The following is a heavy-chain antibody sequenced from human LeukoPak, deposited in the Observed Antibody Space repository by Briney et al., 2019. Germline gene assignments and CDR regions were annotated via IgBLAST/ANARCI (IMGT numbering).Heavy chain of an antibody. CDR2: IYTSGST. CDR3: AREPVGSSFDY. J-gene: IGHJ4*02. V-gene: IGHV4-4*07. Sequence: PSETLSLTCTVSGGSISGYYWSWIRQPPGKGLEWIGRIYTSGSTNYNPSLKSRVTMSADTSKNQFSLRLISVTAADTAVYYCAREPVGSSFDYWGQGTLVTVSS. CDR1: GGSISGYY. D-gene: IGHD6-13*01.